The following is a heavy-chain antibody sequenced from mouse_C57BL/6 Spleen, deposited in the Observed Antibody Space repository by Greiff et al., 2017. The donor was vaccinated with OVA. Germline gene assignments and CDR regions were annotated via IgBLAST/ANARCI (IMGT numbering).Heavy chain of an antibody. J-gene: IGHJ3*01. V-gene: IGHV1-82*01. Sequence: QVQLQQSGPELVKPGASVKISCKASGYAFSSSWMNWVKQRPGKGLEWIGRIYPGDGDTNYNGKFKGKATLTADKSSSTAYMQLSSLTSEDSAVYFCARSDYYGYWGQGTLVTVSA. D-gene: IGHD1-1*01. CDR1: GYAFSSSW. CDR2: IYPGDGDT. CDR3: ARSDYYGY.